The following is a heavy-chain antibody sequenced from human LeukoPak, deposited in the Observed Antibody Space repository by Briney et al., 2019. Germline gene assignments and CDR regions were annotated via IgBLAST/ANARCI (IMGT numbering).Heavy chain of an antibody. CDR3: ASAPLWKYYYDSSGYSRDY. V-gene: IGHV3-23*01. CDR1: GFTFSSYA. J-gene: IGHJ4*02. CDR2: ISGSGGST. D-gene: IGHD3-22*01. Sequence: GGSLRLSCAASGFTFSSYAMSWVRRAPGKGLEWVSAISGSGGSTYYADSVKGRFTISRDNSKNTLYLQMNSLRAEDTAVYYCASAPLWKYYYDSSGYSRDYWGQGTLVTVSS.